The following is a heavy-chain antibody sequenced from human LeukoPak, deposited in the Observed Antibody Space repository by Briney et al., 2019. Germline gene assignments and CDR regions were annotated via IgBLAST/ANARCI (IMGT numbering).Heavy chain of an antibody. CDR1: GGSISSGGYY. CDR2: IYHSGST. J-gene: IGHJ4*02. D-gene: IGHD6-6*01. V-gene: IGHV4-30-2*01. CDR3: ARGEYSTSPTDY. Sequence: SETLSLTCTVSGGSISSGGYYWSWIRQPPGKGLEWIGYIYHSGSTYYNPSLKSRVTISVDRSKNQFSLKLNSVTAADTALYYCARGEYSTSPTDYWGQGTLVTVSS.